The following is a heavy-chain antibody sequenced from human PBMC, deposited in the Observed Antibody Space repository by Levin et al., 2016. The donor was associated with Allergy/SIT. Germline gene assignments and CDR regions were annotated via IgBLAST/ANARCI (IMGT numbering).Heavy chain of an antibody. CDR2: IWYDGSNK. J-gene: IGHJ4*02. V-gene: IGHV3-33*01. CDR3: AREYYYDSSGYNLDY. Sequence: VRQAPGKGLEWVAVIWYDGSNKYYADSVKGRFTISRDNSKNKLYLQMHSLRAEDMAVYYCAREYYYDSSGYNLDYWGQGTLVTVSS. D-gene: IGHD3-22*01.